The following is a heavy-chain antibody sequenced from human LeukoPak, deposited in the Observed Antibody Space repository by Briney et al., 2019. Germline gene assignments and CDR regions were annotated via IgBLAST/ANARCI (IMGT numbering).Heavy chain of an antibody. CDR3: ARSTAMVTWGSFDI. J-gene: IGHJ3*02. Sequence: GGSLRLSCAASGFSFDDHTMNWVRQAPGKGLEGVSLITWYGCTTYNADSVKGRCTISRDNIKYSLYLQMNSLRNEDTALYYCARSTAMVTWGSFDIWGQGTLVTVSS. D-gene: IGHD5-18*01. CDR1: GFSFDDHT. V-gene: IGHV3-43*01. CDR2: ITWYGCTT.